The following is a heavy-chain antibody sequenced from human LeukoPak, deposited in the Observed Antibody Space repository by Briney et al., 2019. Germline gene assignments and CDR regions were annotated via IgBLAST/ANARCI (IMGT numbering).Heavy chain of an antibody. Sequence: KASETLSLTCTVSGGSISSSSYYWGWIRQPPGKGLEWIGSIYYSGSTYYNPSLKSRVTISVDTSKNQFSLKLSSVTAADTAVYYCARGYYYDSSGFYELRAFDIWGQGTMVTVSS. CDR3: ARGYYYDSSGFYELRAFDI. D-gene: IGHD3-22*01. V-gene: IGHV4-39*01. CDR2: IYYSGST. J-gene: IGHJ3*02. CDR1: GGSISSSSYY.